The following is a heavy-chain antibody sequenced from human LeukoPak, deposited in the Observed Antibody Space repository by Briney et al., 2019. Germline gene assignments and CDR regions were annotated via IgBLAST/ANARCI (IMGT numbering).Heavy chain of an antibody. V-gene: IGHV4-39*01. CDR3: ARVRVLDGCFDY. D-gene: IGHD3-10*01. Sequence: WVRQPPGKGLEWIGSIYYSGSTYYNPSLKSRVTISVDTSKNQFSLKLSSVTAADTAVYYCARVRVLDGCFDYWGQGTLVTVSS. J-gene: IGHJ4*02. CDR2: IYYSGST.